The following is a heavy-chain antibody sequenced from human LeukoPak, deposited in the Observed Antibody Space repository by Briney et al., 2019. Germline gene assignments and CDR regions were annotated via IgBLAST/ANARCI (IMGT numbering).Heavy chain of an antibody. CDR1: GFTFSSYW. J-gene: IGHJ3*01. CDR2: IKEDGSEK. V-gene: IGHV3-7*01. D-gene: IGHD3-16*01. CDR3: SGDFGGL. Sequence: PGGSLRLSCAASGFTFSSYWMSWIRQAPGKGLEWVANIKEDGSEKNYVDSVKGRFTISRDNAKNSLYLQMNSLRAEDTAVYSCSGDFGGLWGQGTMVTVSS.